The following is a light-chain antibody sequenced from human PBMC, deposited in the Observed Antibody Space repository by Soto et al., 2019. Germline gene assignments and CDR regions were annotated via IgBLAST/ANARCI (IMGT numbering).Light chain of an antibody. J-gene: IGKJ3*01. CDR1: QTIIRY. V-gene: IGKV1-39*01. CDR3: QQSSSALFT. Sequence: DIQMTQSPSSLSASVGDRVTITCRASQTIIRYLNWYQQKPGRAPNLLIYAASSLQSGVPSRFSRSGSGTEFTLTISSLQPEDFATYYCQQSSSALFTFGPGTKVEIK. CDR2: AAS.